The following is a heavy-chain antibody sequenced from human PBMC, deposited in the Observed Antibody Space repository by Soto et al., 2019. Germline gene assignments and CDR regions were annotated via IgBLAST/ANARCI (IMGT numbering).Heavy chain of an antibody. J-gene: IGHJ4*02. CDR3: ARGPRSGVGGGDS. V-gene: IGHV4-59*13. D-gene: IGHD3-16*01. Sequence: PSETLSLTCTVSGASIRNYSSNCIRQPPVKGLECIGCLCYSGSANFNPPLKSRVTIPVDTSKNHFSLRLRSVPAADTAVYYCARGPRSGVGGGDSWGPGTLVTVSS. CDR2: LCYSGSA. CDR1: GASIRNYS.